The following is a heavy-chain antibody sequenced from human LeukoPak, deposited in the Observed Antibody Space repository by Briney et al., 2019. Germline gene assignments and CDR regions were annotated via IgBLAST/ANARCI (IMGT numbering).Heavy chain of an antibody. CDR2: IVRSSGSTT. Sequence: GGSLRLSCAASGFTFSDYYMAWIRQAPGRALEWVSYIVRSSGSTTYYADSVKGRFTISRDDAKNSLFLQMNSLRAEDTAVYYCARGEVFWSGTDAFDVWGQGTMVTVSS. D-gene: IGHD3-3*01. CDR1: GFTFSDYY. J-gene: IGHJ3*01. CDR3: ARGEVFWSGTDAFDV. V-gene: IGHV3-11*04.